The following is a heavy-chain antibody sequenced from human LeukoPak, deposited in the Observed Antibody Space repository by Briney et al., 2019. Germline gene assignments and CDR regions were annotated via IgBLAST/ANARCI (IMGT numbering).Heavy chain of an antibody. CDR2: INHSGST. CDR3: ARSDYGDYEGQYYFDY. V-gene: IGHV4-34*01. D-gene: IGHD4-17*01. J-gene: IGHJ4*02. Sequence: SETLSLTCAVYGGSFSGYYWSWIRQSPGKGLEWIGEINHSGSTNYNPSLKSRVTVSVDTYENQFSLRLRSVTAADTDVYYCARSDYGDYEGQYYFDYWGQGTLVTVSS. CDR1: GGSFSGYY.